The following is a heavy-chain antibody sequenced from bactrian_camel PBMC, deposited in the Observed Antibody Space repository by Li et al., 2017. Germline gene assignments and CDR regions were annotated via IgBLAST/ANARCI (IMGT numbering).Heavy chain of an antibody. CDR2: IDSHGTR. J-gene: IGHJ6*01. CDR3: AAGREGGLCNQARAYIS. CDR1: GSMDSWNF. D-gene: IGHD5*01. V-gene: IGHV3S53*01. Sequence: VQLVESGGGSVQAGGSLNLSCAASGSMDSWNFMGWFRQAPGKEREGVAAIDSHGTRSYADSVKGRFTISRDNIKNTPYLQMNSLKPEDTAMYYCAAGREGGLCNQARAYISWGKGTQVTVS.